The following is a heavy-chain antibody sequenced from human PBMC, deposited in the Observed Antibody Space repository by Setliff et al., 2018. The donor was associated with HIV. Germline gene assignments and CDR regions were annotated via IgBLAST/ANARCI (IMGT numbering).Heavy chain of an antibody. D-gene: IGHD3-22*01. Sequence: LSLTCTVSGGSISSNYWSWIRQPPGKGLEWIGYIYYSGSTNYNPSLKSRVTISVATSKNQFSLKLNSVTTADTAVYYCARSRTSSGYYGVTGYGMDVWGQGTTVTVSS. CDR2: IYYSGST. V-gene: IGHV4-59*01. CDR3: ARSRTSSGYYGVTGYGMDV. CDR1: GGSISSNY. J-gene: IGHJ6*02.